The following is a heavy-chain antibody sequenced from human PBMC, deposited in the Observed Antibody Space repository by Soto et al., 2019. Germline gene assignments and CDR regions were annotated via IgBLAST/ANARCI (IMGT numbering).Heavy chain of an antibody. J-gene: IGHJ4*02. CDR1: GYTFTSYY. CDR3: ATTMTMPWYFDY. D-gene: IGHD4-17*01. CDR2: VYPSGGTT. Sequence: QVQLVQSGAEVKKPGASVKVSCTASGYTFTSYYVHWMRQAPGQGLEWMGMVYPSGGTTKYAQKFQGRVAVIADASTSTVYMELHSLRSDDTAVYYCATTMTMPWYFDYWGQGTLVSVSS. V-gene: IGHV1-46*01.